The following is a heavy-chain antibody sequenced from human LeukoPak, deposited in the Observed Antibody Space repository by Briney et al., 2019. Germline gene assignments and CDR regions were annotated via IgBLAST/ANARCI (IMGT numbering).Heavy chain of an antibody. CDR2: ISWDGGST. CDR1: GFTFDDYT. CDR3: AKDTAPYDFWSGRDY. Sequence: PGGSLRLSCAASGFTFDDYTMHWVRQAPGKGLEWVSLISWDGGSTYYADSVKGRFTISRDNSKNSLYLQMNSLRTEDTALYFCAKDTAPYDFWSGRDYWGQGTLVTASS. J-gene: IGHJ4*02. V-gene: IGHV3-43*01. D-gene: IGHD3-3*01.